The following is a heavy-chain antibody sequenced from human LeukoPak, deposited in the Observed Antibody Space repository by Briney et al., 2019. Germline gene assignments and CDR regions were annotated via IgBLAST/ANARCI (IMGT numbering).Heavy chain of an antibody. D-gene: IGHD6-19*01. Sequence: GGSLRLSCAASGFTFSSYAMSWVRQAPGKGLEWVSAISGSGGSTYYADSVKGRFTISRDNSKNTLYLQMNSLRAEDTAVYYCAKGQSSGWDYYYYMDVWGKGTTVTVSS. V-gene: IGHV3-23*01. J-gene: IGHJ6*03. CDR2: ISGSGGST. CDR1: GFTFSSYA. CDR3: AKGQSSGWDYYYYMDV.